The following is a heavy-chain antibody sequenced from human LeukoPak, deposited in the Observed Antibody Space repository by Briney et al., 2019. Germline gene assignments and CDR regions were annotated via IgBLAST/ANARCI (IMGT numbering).Heavy chain of an antibody. Sequence: SETLSLTCTASGDSISSYYCTWIRQPAGRGLEWIGRFYSSGSTSYNPSLKSRATMSVDTSKNQFSLNLTSVTAADTAVYYCATEESGYWGQGTLVTVSS. J-gene: IGHJ4*02. D-gene: IGHD3-3*01. CDR2: FYSSGST. CDR3: ATEESGY. CDR1: GDSISSYY. V-gene: IGHV4-4*07.